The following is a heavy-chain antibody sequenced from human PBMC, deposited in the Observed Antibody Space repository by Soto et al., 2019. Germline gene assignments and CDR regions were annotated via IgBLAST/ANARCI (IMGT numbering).Heavy chain of an antibody. CDR1: GGSISSSY. CDR2: IYYSGST. V-gene: IGHV4-59*08. Sequence: SETLSLTCTVSGGSISSSYWNWIRQPPGKGLEWIGYIYYSGSTNYNPSLKSRVTISVDTSKNQFSLKLTSVTAADTAVYYCARHLGYDSSGYYRNWFDSWGQGTLVTVSS. CDR3: ARHLGYDSSGYYRNWFDS. J-gene: IGHJ5*01. D-gene: IGHD3-22*01.